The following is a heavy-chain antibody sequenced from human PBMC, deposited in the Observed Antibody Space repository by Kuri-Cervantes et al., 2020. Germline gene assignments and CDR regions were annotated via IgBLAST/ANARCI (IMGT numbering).Heavy chain of an antibody. CDR3: ARDLRPIVAPLNYYYGMDV. V-gene: IGHV3-33*01. CDR1: GFTFSSYG. J-gene: IGHJ6*02. D-gene: IGHD5-12*01. CDR2: IWYDGSNK. Sequence: GESLKISCAASGFTFSSYGMHWVRQAPGKGLEWVAVIWYDGSNKYYADSVKGRFTISRDNSKNTLYLQMNSLRAEDTAVYYCARDLRPIVAPLNYYYGMDVWGQGTTVTVSS.